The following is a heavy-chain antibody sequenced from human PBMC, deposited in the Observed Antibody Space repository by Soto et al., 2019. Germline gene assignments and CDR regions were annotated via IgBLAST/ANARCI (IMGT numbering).Heavy chain of an antibody. CDR2: MNPNSGNT. CDR3: ARGPRNDAAKNYFYYYLPV. V-gene: IGHV1-8*01. Sequence: ASVKVSCKASGYTFTSYDINWVRQATGQGLEWMGWMNPNSGNTGYAQKFQGRVTMTRNTSISTAYMELSSLRSEDTAVYYCARGPRNDAAKNYFYYYLPVGAKGTRITVSS. CDR1: GYTFTSYD. D-gene: IGHD1-1*01. J-gene: IGHJ6*03.